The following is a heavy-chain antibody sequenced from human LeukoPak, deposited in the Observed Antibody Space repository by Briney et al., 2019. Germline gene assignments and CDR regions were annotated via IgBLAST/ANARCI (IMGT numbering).Heavy chain of an antibody. V-gene: IGHV3-7*01. CDR1: GFTFSSYW. D-gene: IGHD5-12*01. Sequence: GGSLRLSCAASGFTFSSYWMSWVRQAPGKGLEWVANIKQDGSEKYYVDSVKGRFTISRDNAKNSLYLQMSSLRVEDTAVYYCAGDRPESGYDNDYWGQGTLVTASS. CDR3: AGDRPESGYDNDY. CDR2: IKQDGSEK. J-gene: IGHJ4*02.